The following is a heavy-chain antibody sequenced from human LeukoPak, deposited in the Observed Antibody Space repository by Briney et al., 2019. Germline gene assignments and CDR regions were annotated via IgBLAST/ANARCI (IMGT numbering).Heavy chain of an antibody. J-gene: IGHJ5*02. V-gene: IGHV3-23*01. Sequence: PGASLRLSCAASGFTFNAYAMSWVRQAPGKGLEGVSSISFTETTTYYADSVKGRFTISRDNSKTTLYLQMNSLRAEDTAVYYCAKDSLGYWFDPWGQGTLVTVSS. CDR3: AKDSLGYWFDP. CDR1: GFTFNAYA. CDR2: ISFTETTT.